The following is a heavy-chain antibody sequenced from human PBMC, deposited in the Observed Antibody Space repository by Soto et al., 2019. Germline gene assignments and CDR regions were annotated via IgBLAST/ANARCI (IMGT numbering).Heavy chain of an antibody. Sequence: EVQLLESGGGLVQPGGSLRLSCAASGFISSSYAMNWVRQAPGKGLEWVSAIRGSGGSTYYADSVKGRFTISRDNSKNTLYLQMNSQRAEDTAVYYCYGENNYHTPTVDYWGQGTLVTVSS. J-gene: IGHJ4*02. D-gene: IGHD4-17*01. V-gene: IGHV3-23*01. CDR3: YGENNYHTPTVDY. CDR1: GFISSSYA. CDR2: IRGSGGST.